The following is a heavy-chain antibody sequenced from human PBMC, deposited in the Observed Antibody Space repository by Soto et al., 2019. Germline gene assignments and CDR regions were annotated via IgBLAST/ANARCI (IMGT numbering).Heavy chain of an antibody. CDR1: GFTFSDSW. J-gene: IGHJ6*02. V-gene: IGHV3-7*01. CDR3: ASLGRHG. Sequence: GGSLRLSCAASGFTFSDSWMDWVRQAPGKGPEWVANIKQDGSEKNYVDSMKGRFIISRDNAKNSLYLQMNSLRAEDTAVYYCASLGRHGWGQGTTVTVSS. CDR2: IKQDGSEK. D-gene: IGHD3-16*01.